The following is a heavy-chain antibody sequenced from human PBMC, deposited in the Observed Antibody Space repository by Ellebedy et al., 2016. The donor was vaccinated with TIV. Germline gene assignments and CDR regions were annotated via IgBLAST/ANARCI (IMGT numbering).Heavy chain of an antibody. CDR2: TIPIFGTA. CDR1: GGTFSKYA. Sequence: AASVKVFCKASGGTFSKYAINWVRQAPGQGLEWMGGTIPIFGTANYAQKFQGRVTIAADESTSTAYMELSSLRSEDPALYYCATDRAPDGRNWYFDLWGRGTLVTVSS. CDR3: ATDRAPDGRNWYFDL. V-gene: IGHV1-69*13. J-gene: IGHJ2*01. D-gene: IGHD5-24*01.